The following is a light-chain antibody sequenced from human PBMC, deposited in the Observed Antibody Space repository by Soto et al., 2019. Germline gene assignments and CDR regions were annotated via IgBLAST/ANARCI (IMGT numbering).Light chain of an antibody. CDR3: QQYGSSPRT. CDR1: QSVTTQ. J-gene: IGKJ1*01. CDR2: GAS. Sequence: IVLTQSPGTLSLSPAERATLSCRASQSVTTQLAWYQQKPGQAPRXLIHGASSRATGVPDRITGSGSGTDLTISISRLEPEDFEVYYCQQYGSSPRTFGQGTKVDIK. V-gene: IGKV3-20*01.